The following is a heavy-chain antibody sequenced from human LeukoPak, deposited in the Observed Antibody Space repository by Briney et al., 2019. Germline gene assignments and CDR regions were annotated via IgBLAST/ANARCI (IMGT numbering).Heavy chain of an antibody. V-gene: IGHV4-61*05. J-gene: IGHJ6*03. CDR3: TRPYYYYMDV. Sequence: SETLSLTCTVSGGSISSSSYYWGWIRQPPGKGLEWIGYIYYSGSTNYNPSLKSRVTISIDTSTNQFSLKLSSVTAADTAVYYCTRPYYYYMDVWGKGTTVTVSS. CDR1: GGSISSSSYY. CDR2: IYYSGST.